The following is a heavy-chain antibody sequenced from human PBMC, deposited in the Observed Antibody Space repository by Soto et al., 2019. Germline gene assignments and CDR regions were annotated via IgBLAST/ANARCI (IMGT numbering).Heavy chain of an antibody. CDR1: GFTFSTYW. D-gene: IGHD3-16*01. J-gene: IGHJ4*02. CDR3: VCGGNFFIY. V-gene: IGHV3-7*01. CDR2: MDQYGSET. Sequence: EVQLVESGGGLVQPGGSLRLSCAASGFTFSTYWMTWVRQPPGKGLEWVANMDQYGSETYYVDSVRGRFTVSRDNAKNSLYLQMNSLRVEDTAVYYCVCGGNFFIYWGQGTLVTVSP.